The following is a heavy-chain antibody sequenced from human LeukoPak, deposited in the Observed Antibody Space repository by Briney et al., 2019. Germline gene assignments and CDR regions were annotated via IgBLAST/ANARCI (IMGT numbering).Heavy chain of an antibody. CDR3: ARCRLWLTGDYFDY. J-gene: IGHJ4*02. V-gene: IGHV4-61*02. CDR2: IYTSGST. D-gene: IGHD5-18*01. Sequence: SETLSLTCTVSGGSISSGSYYWNWIRQPAGKGLEWIGRIYTSGSTNYNPSLKSRVAISVDTSKNQFSLKLSSVTAADTAVYYCARCRLWLTGDYFDYWGQGTLVTVSS. CDR1: GGSISSGSYY.